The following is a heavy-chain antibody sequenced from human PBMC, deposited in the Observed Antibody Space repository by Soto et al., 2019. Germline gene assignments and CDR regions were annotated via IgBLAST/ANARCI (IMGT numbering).Heavy chain of an antibody. CDR1: GYTFTSYD. Sequence: QVQLVQSGAEVNNPGASVKVFCKASGYTFTSYDINWVRQATGQGLEWMGWMNPNSGNTGYAQKFQGSVTMTRNTSISTAYMELSSLRSEDTAVYYCARVPARYNWNPLSDYWGQGTLVTVSS. CDR3: ARVPARYNWNPLSDY. V-gene: IGHV1-8*01. CDR2: MNPNSGNT. J-gene: IGHJ4*02. D-gene: IGHD1-20*01.